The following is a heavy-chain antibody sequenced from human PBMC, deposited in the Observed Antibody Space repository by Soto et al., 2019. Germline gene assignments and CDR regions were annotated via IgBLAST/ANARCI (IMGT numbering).Heavy chain of an antibody. D-gene: IGHD4-17*01. CDR2: IWYDGSNK. CDR3: ARESPTGFYYYYGMDV. Sequence: QVQLVESGGGVVQPGRSLRLSCAASGFTFSSYGMHWVRQAPGKGLEWVAVIWYDGSNKYYADSVKGRFTISRDNSKNPLYLQMNSLRAEDTAVYYCARESPTGFYYYYGMDVWGQGTTVTVSS. V-gene: IGHV3-33*01. J-gene: IGHJ6*02. CDR1: GFTFSSYG.